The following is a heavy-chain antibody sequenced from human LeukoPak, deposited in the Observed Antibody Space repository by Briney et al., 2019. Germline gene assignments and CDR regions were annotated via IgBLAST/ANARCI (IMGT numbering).Heavy chain of an antibody. CDR3: ARRPATYGSGSYYGDY. CDR2: IYPGDSDT. CDR1: GYTFTNYW. Sequence: GESLKISCKGSGYTFTNYWIGWVRQMPGKGLEWMGIIYPGDSDTRYSPSFQGQVTISADKSISTAYLQWSSLKASDTAMYYCARRPATYGSGSYYGDYWGQGTLVTVSS. J-gene: IGHJ4*02. D-gene: IGHD3-10*01. V-gene: IGHV5-51*01.